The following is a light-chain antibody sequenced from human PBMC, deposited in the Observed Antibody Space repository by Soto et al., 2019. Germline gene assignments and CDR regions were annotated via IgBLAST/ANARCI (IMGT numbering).Light chain of an antibody. J-gene: IGKJ5*01. CDR3: QQYGSSLIT. CDR1: QTVRNNY. V-gene: IGKV3-20*01. CDR2: DAS. Sequence: EFVLTQSPGTLSLSPGERATLSCRASQTVRNNYLAWYQQKPGQAPRLLIYDASSRATGIPDRFSGGGSGTDFTLTIGRLEPEDFAVYYCQQYGSSLITFGQGTRLEIK.